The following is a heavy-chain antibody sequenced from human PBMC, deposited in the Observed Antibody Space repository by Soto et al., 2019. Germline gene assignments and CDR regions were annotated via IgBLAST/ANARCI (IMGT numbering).Heavy chain of an antibody. V-gene: IGHV1-8*01. D-gene: IGHD6-13*01. CDR2: MNPNSGNT. Sequence: ASVKVSCKASGYTFTSYDINWVRQATGQGLEWMGWMNPNSGNTGYAQKFQGRVTMTRNTSISTAYMELSSLRSEDTAVYYCARGPAGIEQQLVLYYYYMDVWGKGTTVTVSS. CDR3: ARGPAGIEQQLVLYYYYMDV. CDR1: GYTFTSYD. J-gene: IGHJ6*03.